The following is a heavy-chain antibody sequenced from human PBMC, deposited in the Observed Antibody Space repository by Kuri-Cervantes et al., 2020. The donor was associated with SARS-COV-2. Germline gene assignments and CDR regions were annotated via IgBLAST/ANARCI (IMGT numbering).Heavy chain of an antibody. CDR1: GFTFSSYG. CDR3: ATTMHELWEYYMDV. J-gene: IGHJ6*03. Sequence: GESLKISCAASGFTFSSYGVHWVRQAPGKGLEWVAVISYDGSNKYYADSVKGRFTISRDNSKNTLYLQMNSLRAEDTAVYYCATTMHELWEYYMDVWGKGTTVTVSS. D-gene: IGHD1-26*01. V-gene: IGHV3-30*03. CDR2: ISYDGSNK.